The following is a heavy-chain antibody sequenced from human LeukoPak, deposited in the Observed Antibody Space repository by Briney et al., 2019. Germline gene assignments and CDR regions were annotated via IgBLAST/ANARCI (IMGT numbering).Heavy chain of an antibody. Sequence: SETLSPTCAVYGGSFSGYYRSWIRQPPGKGLEWIGEINHSGSTNYNPSLKSRVTISVDTSKNQFSLKLSSVTAADTAVYYCARGARGWYLRYWGQGTLVTVSS. V-gene: IGHV4-34*01. CDR3: ARGARGWYLRY. CDR1: GGSFSGYY. J-gene: IGHJ4*02. D-gene: IGHD6-19*01. CDR2: INHSGST.